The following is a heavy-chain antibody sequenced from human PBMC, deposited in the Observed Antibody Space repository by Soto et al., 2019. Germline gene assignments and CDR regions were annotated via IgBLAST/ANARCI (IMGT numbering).Heavy chain of an antibody. Sequence: HPGGSLRLSCAASGFTFSSYAMSWVCQAPGKGLEWVSALSGSGATTYYADSVKGRFTISRDNSKNTLFLQMNSLRAEDTAVYYCAKDQGVAARPPFDYWGRGTLVTVSS. CDR2: LSGSGATT. CDR1: GFTFSSYA. V-gene: IGHV3-23*01. D-gene: IGHD6-6*01. J-gene: IGHJ4*02. CDR3: AKDQGVAARPPFDY.